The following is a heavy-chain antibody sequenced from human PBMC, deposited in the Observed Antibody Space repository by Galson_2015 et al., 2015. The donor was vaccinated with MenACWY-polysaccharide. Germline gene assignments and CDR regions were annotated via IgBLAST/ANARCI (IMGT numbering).Heavy chain of an antibody. J-gene: IGHJ4*02. Sequence: SVKVSCKASGYTFSSYAISWVRQAPGQGLEWMGGIIPIFGTADYAQKFQGRVTITADESTSTAYMELSSLRSEDTAVYYCARGRGINWNYGLNPKPFDYWGQGTLVTVSS. CDR3: ARGRGINWNYGLNPKPFDY. V-gene: IGHV1-69*13. CDR1: GYTFSSYA. CDR2: IIPIFGTA. D-gene: IGHD1-7*01.